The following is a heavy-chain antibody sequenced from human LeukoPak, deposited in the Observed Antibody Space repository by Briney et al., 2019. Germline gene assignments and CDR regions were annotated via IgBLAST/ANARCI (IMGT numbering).Heavy chain of an antibody. V-gene: IGHV3-23*01. CDR1: GFTFSSYA. CDR2: ISGSGGST. J-gene: IGHJ4*02. Sequence: PGGSLRLSCAASGFTFSSYAMSWVRQAPGKGLEWVSAISGSGGSTYYADSVKGRFTIPRDNSKNTLYLQMNSLRAEDTAVYYCARYRVVVITNKDYYFDYWGQGTLVTVSS. D-gene: IGHD3-22*01. CDR3: ARYRVVVITNKDYYFDY.